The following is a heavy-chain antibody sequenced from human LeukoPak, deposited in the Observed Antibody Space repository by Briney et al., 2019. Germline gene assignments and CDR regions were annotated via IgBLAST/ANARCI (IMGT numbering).Heavy chain of an antibody. CDR3: ADNGAYYTLGH. V-gene: IGHV1-69*04. J-gene: IGHJ4*02. D-gene: IGHD3-22*01. CDR2: IIPMLGAA. CDR1: GYTFTSYG. Sequence: VASVKVSCKASGYTFTSYGISWVRQAPGQGLEWMGRIIPMLGAANYAQKFQGRVSMTADKSSSTVYMELSSLRSEDTAVYFCADNGAYYTLGHWGQGTRVTVSS.